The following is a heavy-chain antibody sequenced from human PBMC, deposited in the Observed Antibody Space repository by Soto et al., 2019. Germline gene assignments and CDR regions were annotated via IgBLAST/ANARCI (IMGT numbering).Heavy chain of an antibody. CDR1: GGSISSSSYY. J-gene: IGHJ6*02. V-gene: IGHV4-39*07. CDR3: ASGTEVSPSWDV. Sequence: PSETLSLTCTVSGGSISSSSYYWGWIRQPPGKGLEWIGSIYYSGSTYYNPSLKSRVTISVDTSKNQFSLKLSSVTAADTAVYYCASGTEVSPSWDVWGQGTKVTVSS. CDR2: IYYSGST. D-gene: IGHD1-26*01.